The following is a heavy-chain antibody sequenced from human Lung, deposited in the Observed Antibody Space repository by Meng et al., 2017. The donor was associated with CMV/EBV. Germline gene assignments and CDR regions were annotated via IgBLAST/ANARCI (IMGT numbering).Heavy chain of an antibody. CDR1: GYTFTSYG. CDR2: ISAYNGNT. J-gene: IGHJ4*02. D-gene: IGHD6-19*01. CDR3: ARGIVIAVAGTGVDY. Sequence: ASXXVSXKASGYTFTSYGISWVRQAPGQGLEWMGWISAYNGNTNYAQKLQGRATMTTDTSTSTAYMELRSLRSDDTAVYYCARGIVIAVAGTGVDYWGQGTLVTVSS. V-gene: IGHV1-18*01.